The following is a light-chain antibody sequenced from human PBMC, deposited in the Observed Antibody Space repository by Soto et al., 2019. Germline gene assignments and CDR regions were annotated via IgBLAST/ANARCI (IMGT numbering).Light chain of an antibody. CDR3: QQYNSYPLA. J-gene: IGKJ4*02. CDR1: QSISSW. V-gene: IGKV1-5*03. CDR2: RAS. Sequence: DIQMTQSPSTLSASVGDRVTITCRASQSISSWLAWYQLKPGKAPKLLIYRASTLQSGVPSRFGGSGSGTDVTLTISSLQPDDFAAYYCQQYNSYPLALGGGTKVEIK.